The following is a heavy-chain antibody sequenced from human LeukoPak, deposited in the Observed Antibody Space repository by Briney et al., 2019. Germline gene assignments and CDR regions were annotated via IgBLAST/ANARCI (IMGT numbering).Heavy chain of an antibody. J-gene: IGHJ2*01. CDR1: GVTLSSYA. D-gene: IGHD1-26*01. CDR3: AKDRRVGASYWYFDL. V-gene: IGHV3-23*01. CDR2: ISSSGSGGNT. Sequence: GGSLRLSCAASGVTLSSYAMNWARQAPGKGLEWVSGISSSGSGGNTYYADSVKGRFTISRDSSKNTLFLHMNTLRAEDTAIYYCAKDRRVGASYWYFDLWGRGTLVTVSS.